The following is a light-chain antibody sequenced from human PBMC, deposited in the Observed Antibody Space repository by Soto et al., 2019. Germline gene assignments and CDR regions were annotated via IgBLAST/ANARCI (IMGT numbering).Light chain of an antibody. J-gene: IGLJ2*01. CDR3: AAGDDSLNGVL. CDR2: SNN. CDR1: SSNIGSNT. V-gene: IGLV1-44*01. Sequence: QSVLTQPPSASGTPGQSVTISCSGSSSNIGSNTVNWYQQLPGTAPKLLIYSNNQRPSGVPDRFPGSKSGTSASLAISGLQSEDEADYYCAAGDDSLNGVLFGGGTKLTVL.